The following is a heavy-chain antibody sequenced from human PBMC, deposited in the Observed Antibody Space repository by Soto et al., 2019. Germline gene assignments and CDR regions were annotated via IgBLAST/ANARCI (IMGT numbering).Heavy chain of an antibody. J-gene: IGHJ4*02. CDR2: IRSKANSYAT. CDR1: GFTLSGSA. V-gene: IGHV3-73*01. D-gene: IGHD5-18*01. Sequence: GGSLRLSCAASGFTLSGSAMHWVRQASGKGLEWVGRIRSKANSYATAYAASVKGRFTIFRGDSKNTAYLQMNSLKTEDTAVYYCTSAVDTAMVAFDYSGQ. CDR3: TSAVDTAMVAFDY.